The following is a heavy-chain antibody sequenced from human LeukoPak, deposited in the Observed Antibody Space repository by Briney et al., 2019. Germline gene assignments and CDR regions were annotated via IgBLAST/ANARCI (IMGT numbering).Heavy chain of an antibody. J-gene: IGHJ4*02. CDR3: AKAVYDTSGHYYYYFDY. CDR2: ISNSGGTT. V-gene: IGHV3-23*01. D-gene: IGHD3-22*01. CDR1: GFTFSSYA. Sequence: PGGSLRLSCAASGFTFSSYAMSWVRQAPGKGLEWVSTISNSGGTTYYADSVKGRFTISRDDSENTLYLQMNSLRAEDTAVYYCAKAVYDTSGHYYYYFDYWGQGTLVTVSS.